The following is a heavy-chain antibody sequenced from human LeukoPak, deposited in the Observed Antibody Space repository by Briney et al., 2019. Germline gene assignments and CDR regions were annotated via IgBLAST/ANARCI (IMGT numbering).Heavy chain of an antibody. CDR2: INPNTGGT. D-gene: IGHD2-21*02. V-gene: IGHV1-2*02. CDR1: GYTFTGYY. J-gene: IGHJ6*03. Sequence: ASVKLSCKASGYTFTGYYMHWVRQAPGQGLEWMGWINPNTGGTNYAQNFQGRVTMTRDTSISTAYMELSRVTSDDTAVYYCASQYCGGDCSPGGYYMDVWGKGTTVTVSS. CDR3: ASQYCGGDCSPGGYYMDV.